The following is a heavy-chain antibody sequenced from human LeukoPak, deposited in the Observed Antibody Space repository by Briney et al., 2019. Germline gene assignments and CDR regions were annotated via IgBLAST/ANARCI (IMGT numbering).Heavy chain of an antibody. J-gene: IGHJ3*02. CDR1: GFTFSSYA. CDR2: ISGSGGST. V-gene: IGHV3-23*01. D-gene: IGHD3-22*01. CDR3: AKKYNPTYYYDSSGYWDAFDI. Sequence: PGGCLRLSCAASGFTFSSYAMSWVREAPGKGLEWVSAISGSGGSTYYADSVKGRFTISRDNAKNTLYLQMNSLRAEDTAVYYCAKKYNPTYYYDSSGYWDAFDIWGQGTMVTVSS.